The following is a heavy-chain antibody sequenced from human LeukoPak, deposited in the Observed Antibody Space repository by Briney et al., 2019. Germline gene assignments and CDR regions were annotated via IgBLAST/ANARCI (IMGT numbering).Heavy chain of an antibody. CDR3: ARGSGTTTRQAFDI. CDR2: VYTSGST. J-gene: IGHJ3*02. Sequence: PSETLSLTCTVSGGSTSNSFWSWVRQPAGKGLEWIGRVYTSGSTNCNPSLESRVTMLVDTSKNQFSLKLNSVTAADTAVYYCARGSGTTTRQAFDIWGQGTMVIVYS. CDR1: GGSTSNSF. V-gene: IGHV4-4*07. D-gene: IGHD1-7*01.